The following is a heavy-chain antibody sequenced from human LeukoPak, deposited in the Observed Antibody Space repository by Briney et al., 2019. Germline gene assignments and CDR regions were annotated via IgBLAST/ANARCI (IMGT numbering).Heavy chain of an antibody. Sequence: SETLSLTCAVYGGSFSGYYWSWIRQPPGKGPEWIGEINHSGSTNYNPSLRSRVTISVDTSKNQFSLKLSSVTAADTAVYYCASPAWGGDYPKPLDYWGQGTLVTVSS. V-gene: IGHV4-34*01. J-gene: IGHJ4*02. D-gene: IGHD4-17*01. CDR3: ASPAWGGDYPKPLDY. CDR2: INHSGST. CDR1: GGSFSGYY.